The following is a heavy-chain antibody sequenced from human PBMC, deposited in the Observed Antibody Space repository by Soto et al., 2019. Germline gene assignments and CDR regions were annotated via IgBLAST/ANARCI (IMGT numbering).Heavy chain of an antibody. V-gene: IGHV3-49*03. CDR3: TRRLPYSGSFHDAFDI. CDR2: IRSKAYGGTT. J-gene: IGHJ3*02. D-gene: IGHD1-26*01. CDR1: GFTFGDYA. Sequence: GGSLRLSCTASGFTFGDYAMSWFRQAPGKGLEWVGFIRSKAYGGTTEYAASGKGRFTISRDDSKSIAYLQMNSLKTEDTAVYYCTRRLPYSGSFHDAFDIWGQGTMVTVSS.